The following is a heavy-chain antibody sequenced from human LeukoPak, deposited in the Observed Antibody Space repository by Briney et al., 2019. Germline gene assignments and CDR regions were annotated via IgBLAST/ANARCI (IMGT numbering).Heavy chain of an antibody. J-gene: IGHJ6*04. V-gene: IGHV3-48*03. CDR1: GFTFSSYE. Sequence: GGSLRLSCAASGFTFSSYEMDWVRQAPGKGLEWVSYISSSGSTIYYADSVKGRFTISRDNAKNSLYLQMNSLRAEDTAVYYCAELGITMIGGVWGKGTRSPSPQ. CDR3: AELGITMIGGV. D-gene: IGHD3-10*02. CDR2: ISSSGSTI.